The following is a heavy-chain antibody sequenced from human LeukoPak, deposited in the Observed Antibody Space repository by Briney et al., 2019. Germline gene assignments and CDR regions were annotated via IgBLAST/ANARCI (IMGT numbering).Heavy chain of an antibody. V-gene: IGHV3-23*01. CDR1: GFTFSNYA. CDR2: ISASGGGT. CDR3: ARGYYDSSGYYLLGYYYYGMDV. D-gene: IGHD3-22*01. Sequence: GGSLRLSCAASGFTFSNYAMSWVRQAPGKGLEWVSSISASGGGTYYADSVKGRFTISRDNSKNTMNLQMSTLRAEDTAVYYCARGYYDSSGYYLLGYYYYGMDVWGQGTTVTVSS. J-gene: IGHJ6*02.